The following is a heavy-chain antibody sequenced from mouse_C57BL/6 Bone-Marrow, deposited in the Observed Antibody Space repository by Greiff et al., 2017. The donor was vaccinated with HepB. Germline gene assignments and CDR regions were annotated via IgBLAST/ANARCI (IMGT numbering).Heavy chain of an antibody. D-gene: IGHD1-1*01. J-gene: IGHJ4*01. CDR1: GFTFSDYY. Sequence: DVKLVESEGGLVQPGSSMKLSCTASGFTFSDYYIAWVRQVPEKGLEWVANINYDGSSTYYLDSLKSRFIISRANAKNILYLQMSSLKSEDTATYYCARDLYGSSYYYYAMDYWGQGTSVTVSS. CDR2: INYDGSST. CDR3: ARDLYGSSYYYYAMDY. V-gene: IGHV5-16*01.